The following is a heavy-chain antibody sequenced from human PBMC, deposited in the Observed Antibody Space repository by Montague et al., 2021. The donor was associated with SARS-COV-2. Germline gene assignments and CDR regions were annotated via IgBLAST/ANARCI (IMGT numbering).Heavy chain of an antibody. CDR1: GFTFSSYE. D-gene: IGHD3-10*01. CDR3: ARDLPLIIMVRGVTFGYYGMDV. CDR2: ISSSGSTI. J-gene: IGHJ6*02. V-gene: IGHV3-48*03. Sequence: SLRLSCAASGFTFSSYEMNWVRQAPGKGLEWVSYISSSGSTIYYADSVKGRFTISRDNAKNSLYLQMNSLRAEDTAVYYCARDLPLIIMVRGVTFGYYGMDVGGQGTTVTVS.